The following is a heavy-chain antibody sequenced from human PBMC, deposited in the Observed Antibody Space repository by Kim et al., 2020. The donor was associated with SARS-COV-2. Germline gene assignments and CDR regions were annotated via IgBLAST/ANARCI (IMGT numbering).Heavy chain of an antibody. Sequence: SETLSLTCTVSGGSISSGSYYWSWIRQPAGKGLEWIGRIYTSGSTNYNPSLKSRVTISVDTSKNQFSLKLSSVTAADTAVYYCARAPGYCSGGSCLQWFDPWGQGTLVTVSS. CDR2: IYTSGST. V-gene: IGHV4-61*02. D-gene: IGHD2-15*01. CDR1: GGSISSGSYY. J-gene: IGHJ5*02. CDR3: ARAPGYCSGGSCLQWFDP.